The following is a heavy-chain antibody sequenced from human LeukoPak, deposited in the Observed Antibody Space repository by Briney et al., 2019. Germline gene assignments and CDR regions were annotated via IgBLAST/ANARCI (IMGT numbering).Heavy chain of an antibody. J-gene: IGHJ4*02. Sequence: GESLRISCKGSGYSFTSYWISWVRQMPGKGLEWMGRIDPSDSYTNYSPSFQGHVTISADKSISTAYLQWSRLKASDTAMYYCARHDYGDLPFFDYWGQGTLVTVSS. D-gene: IGHD4-17*01. V-gene: IGHV5-10-1*01. CDR2: IDPSDSYT. CDR3: ARHDYGDLPFFDY. CDR1: GYSFTSYW.